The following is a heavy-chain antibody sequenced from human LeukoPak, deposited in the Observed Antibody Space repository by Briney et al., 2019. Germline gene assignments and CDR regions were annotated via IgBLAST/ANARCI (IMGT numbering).Heavy chain of an antibody. CDR3: AKADGSSSWYSDY. D-gene: IGHD6-13*01. CDR2: ISWNSGSI. J-gene: IGHJ4*02. CDR1: GFTFDDYA. V-gene: IGHV3-9*01. Sequence: PGGSLRLSCAASGFTFDDYAMHWVRQAPGKGLEWVSGISWNSGSIGYADSVKGRFTISRDNAKNSLYLQMNSLRAEDTALYYCAKADGSSSWYSDYWGQGTLVTVSS.